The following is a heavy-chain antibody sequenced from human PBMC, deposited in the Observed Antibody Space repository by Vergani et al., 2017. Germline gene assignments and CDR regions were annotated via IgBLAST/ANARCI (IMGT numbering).Heavy chain of an antibody. V-gene: IGHV3-30*18. CDR2: ISYDGSNK. D-gene: IGHD6-19*01. J-gene: IGHJ6*02. Sequence: QVQLVESGGGVVQPGRSLSLSCAASGFTFSSYGMHWVRQAPGKGLEWVAFISYDGSNKYYADSLKGRFTISRDNSKNTLYLQMNSLRAEDTAVCYCAKKLRLGAGYYGMDVWGQGTTVTVSS. CDR1: GFTFSSYG. CDR3: AKKLRLGAGYYGMDV.